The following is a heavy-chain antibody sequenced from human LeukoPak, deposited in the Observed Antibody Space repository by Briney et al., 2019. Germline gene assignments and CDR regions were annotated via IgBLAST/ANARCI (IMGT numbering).Heavy chain of an antibody. D-gene: IGHD2-2*01. V-gene: IGHV3-7*04. CDR1: GFTFSNYW. CDR2: INEDGSRK. CDR3: AGGYYAGY. J-gene: IGHJ4*02. Sequence: PGGSLRLSCVGSGFTFSNYWINWVRQAPGKGLEWVGNINEDGSRKNYADSVKGRFTTSRDNSKNSLYLQMDSLRAEDTALYYCAGGYYAGYWGQGTQVTVSS.